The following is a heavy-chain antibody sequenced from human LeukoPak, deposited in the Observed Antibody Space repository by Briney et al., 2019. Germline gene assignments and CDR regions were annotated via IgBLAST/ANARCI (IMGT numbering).Heavy chain of an antibody. D-gene: IGHD3-22*01. CDR3: ARSYDSSGYYYGGALDI. J-gene: IGHJ3*02. CDR1: GYTFTTYS. CDR2: ISAYNGNT. V-gene: IGHV1-18*01. Sequence: ASVKVSCKASGYTFTTYSMNWVRQAPGQGLEWMGWISAYNGNTNYAQKLQGRVTMTTDTSTSTAYMELRSLRSDDTAVYYCARSYDSSGYYYGGALDIWGQGTMVTVSS.